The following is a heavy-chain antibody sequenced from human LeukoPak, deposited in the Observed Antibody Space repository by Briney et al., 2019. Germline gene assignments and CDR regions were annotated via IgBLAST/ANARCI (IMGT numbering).Heavy chain of an antibody. Sequence: SETLSLTCAVYGGSFRGYYWSWIRQPPGKGLEWIGEINHSGSTNYNPSLKSRVTISVDTSKNQFSLKLSSVTAADTAVYYCARGRSTVTDYWGQGTLVTVSS. CDR1: GGSFRGYY. V-gene: IGHV4-34*01. J-gene: IGHJ4*02. D-gene: IGHD4-11*01. CDR3: ARGRSTVTDY. CDR2: INHSGST.